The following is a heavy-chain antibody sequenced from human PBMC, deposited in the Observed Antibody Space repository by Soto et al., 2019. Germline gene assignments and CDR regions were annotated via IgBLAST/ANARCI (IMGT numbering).Heavy chain of an antibody. J-gene: IGHJ6*02. CDR3: AHRPNWGKNGLGP. V-gene: IGHV2-5*01. CDR1: GFSLNSGGGG. CDR2: IYWNDDK. D-gene: IGHD3-16*01. Sequence: QITLKESGPTQVKPTQTLTLTCTLSGFSLNSGGGGVVWIRQAPEKALEWLALIYWNDDKRYSPSLRSRLTITKDTSRNHIVLTMTNVDPGDTRTYYCAHRPNWGKNGLGPWGQGTTVTVSS.